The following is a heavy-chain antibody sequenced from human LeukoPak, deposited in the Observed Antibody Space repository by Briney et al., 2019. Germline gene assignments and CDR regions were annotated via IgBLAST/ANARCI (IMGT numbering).Heavy chain of an antibody. CDR3: ARIYCSTPSCDNYYYGMDV. Sequence: SVKVSCKASGGTFNIFDTYAITRVRQAPGQGLEWMGKIIPILGLVKYAQKFQGRVTILADKSTSTAYMELSSLTSEDTAVYFCARIYCSTPSCDNYYYGMDVWGQGTTVTVSS. D-gene: IGHD2-2*02. V-gene: IGHV1-69*04. J-gene: IGHJ6*02. CDR1: GGTFNIFDTYA. CDR2: IIPILGLV.